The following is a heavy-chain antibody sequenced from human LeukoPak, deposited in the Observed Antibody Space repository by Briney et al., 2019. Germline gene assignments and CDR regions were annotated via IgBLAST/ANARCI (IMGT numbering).Heavy chain of an antibody. Sequence: GGSLRLSCAASGFTFSSYSMNWVRQAPGKGLEWVSSISSSSSYIYYADLVKGRFTISRDNAKNSLYLQMNSLRAEDTAVYYCARDKTSSGKAFDYWGQGTLVTVSS. CDR1: GFTFSSYS. V-gene: IGHV3-21*01. CDR3: ARDKTSSGKAFDY. CDR2: ISSSSSYI. J-gene: IGHJ4*02. D-gene: IGHD6-19*01.